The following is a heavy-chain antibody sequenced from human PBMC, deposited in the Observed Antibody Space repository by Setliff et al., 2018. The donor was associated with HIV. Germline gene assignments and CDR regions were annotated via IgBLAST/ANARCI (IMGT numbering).Heavy chain of an antibody. CDR2: IYYSGST. CDR1: GGSISRYY. V-gene: IGHV4-59*08. Sequence: PSETLSLTCTVSGGSISRYYWGWIRQPPGKGLEWIGSIYYSGSTNYNPSLKSRVTISVDTSKNHFSLKLSSVTAADTAVYYCARVRVEAAMVYYFDYWGQGTLVTVSS. J-gene: IGHJ4*02. D-gene: IGHD5-18*01. CDR3: ARVRVEAAMVYYFDY.